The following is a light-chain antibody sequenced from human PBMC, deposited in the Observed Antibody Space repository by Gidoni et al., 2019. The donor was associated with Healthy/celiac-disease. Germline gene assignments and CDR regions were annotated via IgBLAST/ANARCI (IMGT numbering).Light chain of an antibody. J-gene: IGLJ3*02. Sequence: QTVVTQEPSFSVSPGGTVTLSCGLSSGSVSVNYYPGWYQQTPGQAPRTLIYNTSIRSSGVPDRFSGSIPGSKAALTITGAQADDESDYYCVLYMGSGIWVFGGGTKLTVL. CDR3: VLYMGSGIWV. CDR2: NTS. V-gene: IGLV8-61*01. CDR1: SGSVSVNYY.